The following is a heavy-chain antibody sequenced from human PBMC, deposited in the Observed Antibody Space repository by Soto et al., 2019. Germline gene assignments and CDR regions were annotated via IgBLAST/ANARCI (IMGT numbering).Heavy chain of an antibody. V-gene: IGHV3-30*18. Sequence: QVQLVESGGGVVQPGRSLRLSCAASGFTFSSYGIHWVRQAPGKGLEWVAVISYDGGNKYYAESVKGRFTISRDNSKNTLYLQMNSLRGEDKAWYYWAKGLSTVTAAHYYYGMDVWGPGDPGNVSS. CDR3: AKGLSTVTAAHYYYGMDV. D-gene: IGHD4-4*01. CDR2: ISYDGGNK. CDR1: GFTFSSYG. J-gene: IGHJ6*02.